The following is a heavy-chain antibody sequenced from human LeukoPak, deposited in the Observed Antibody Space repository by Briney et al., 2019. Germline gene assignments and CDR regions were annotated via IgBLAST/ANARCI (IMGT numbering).Heavy chain of an antibody. D-gene: IGHD2-21*02. V-gene: IGHV3-7*01. J-gene: IGHJ1*01. CDR2: INPDGRDK. CDR1: GFTFNKCW. CDR3: TSWGDTTAEYFQR. Sequence: GGSLRLSCVVSGFTFNKCWMNWVRQAPGKGLEWVAHINPDGRDKYYVDSVKGRFTTSRDNAENSLYLQMNSLRVEDTAVYYCTSWGDTTAEYFQRWGQGTLVTVSS.